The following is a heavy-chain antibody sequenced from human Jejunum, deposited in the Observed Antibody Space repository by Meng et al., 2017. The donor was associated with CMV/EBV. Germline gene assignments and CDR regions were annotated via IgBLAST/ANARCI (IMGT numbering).Heavy chain of an antibody. CDR2: INPKTGGT. CDR1: GCTCAEDY. D-gene: IGHD4-17*01. J-gene: IGHJ4*02. Sequence: AAGCTCAEDYLRWVGQAPGQGLEWMGWINPKTGGTKYVQKFQGRVTMTRDMSLNTAYMELTNMTSDDTAVHYCARARGTVTAFDNWGQGTLVTVSS. V-gene: IGHV1-2*02. CDR3: ARARGTVTAFDN.